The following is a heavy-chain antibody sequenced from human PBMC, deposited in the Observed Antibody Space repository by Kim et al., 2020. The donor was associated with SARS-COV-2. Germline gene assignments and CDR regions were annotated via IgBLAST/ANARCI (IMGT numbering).Heavy chain of an antibody. CDR2: IIPILGIA. CDR3: ARSLTYYYDSSGIG. D-gene: IGHD3-22*01. J-gene: IGHJ4*02. CDR1: GGTFSSYA. Sequence: SVKVSCKASGGTFSSYAISWVRQAPGQGLEWMGRIIPILGIANYAQKFQGRVTITADKSTSTAYMELSSLRSEDTAVYYCARSLTYYYDSSGIGWGQGTLVTVSS. V-gene: IGHV1-69*04.